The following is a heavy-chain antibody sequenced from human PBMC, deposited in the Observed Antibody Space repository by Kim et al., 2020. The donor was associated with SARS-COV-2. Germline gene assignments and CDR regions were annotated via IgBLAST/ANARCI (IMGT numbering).Heavy chain of an antibody. D-gene: IGHD6-13*01. CDR1: GFTFSSYS. CDR3: ARISVGQLVRFSDY. V-gene: IGHV3-21*01. CDR2: ISSSSSYI. J-gene: IGHJ4*02. Sequence: GGSLRLSCAASGFTFSSYSMNWVRQAPGKGLEWVSSISSSSSYIYYADSVKGRFTISRDNAKNSLYLQMNSLRAEDTAVYYCARISVGQLVRFSDYWGQGTLVTVSS.